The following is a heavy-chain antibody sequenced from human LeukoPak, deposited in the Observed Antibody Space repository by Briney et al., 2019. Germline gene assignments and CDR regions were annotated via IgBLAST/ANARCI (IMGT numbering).Heavy chain of an antibody. CDR2: ISWNSGSI. J-gene: IGHJ4*02. D-gene: IGHD1-1*01. CDR3: AKGYRKDYDY. V-gene: IGHV3-9*01. Sequence: GASLRLSCAASGFTFSDYAMHWVRQAPGKGLEWVSVISWNSGSIGYADSVKGRFTISRDNAKNSLYLQMNSLRAEDTALYYCAKGYRKDYDYGGEGTLVTVSS. CDR1: GFTFSDYA.